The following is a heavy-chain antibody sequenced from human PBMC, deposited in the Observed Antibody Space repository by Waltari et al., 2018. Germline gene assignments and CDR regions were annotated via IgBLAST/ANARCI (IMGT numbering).Heavy chain of an antibody. D-gene: IGHD6-6*01. CDR1: GFPFSTYP. V-gene: IGHV3-23*01. J-gene: IGHJ6*02. CDR2: MTASGLM. Sequence: EMHLLESGGGLVQPGGSLRLPCAASGFPFSTYPMNWVRQAPGKGLEWVAVMTASGLMDYGDSVKGRFIISRDNSKNTLYLEMYRLRVEDTARYYCAKDEGARLAPTFGMDAWGQGTTVIVSS. CDR3: AKDEGARLAPTFGMDA.